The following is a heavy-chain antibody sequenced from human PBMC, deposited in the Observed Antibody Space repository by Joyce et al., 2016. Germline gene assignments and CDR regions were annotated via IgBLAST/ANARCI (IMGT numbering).Heavy chain of an antibody. Sequence: EVQLVQSGAEVQKPGESLKISCKSSGFSFNGYWIAWVRQMPGKGLEWMGNSYTGDARTRYSPSFQGQVTISADKSINTAYLHWSSLKASDTAIYYCARVISHSHFDTWGQGTLVTVSS. CDR2: SYTGDART. J-gene: IGHJ4*02. D-gene: IGHD2-21*01. CDR1: GFSFNGYW. CDR3: ARVISHSHFDT. V-gene: IGHV5-51*01.